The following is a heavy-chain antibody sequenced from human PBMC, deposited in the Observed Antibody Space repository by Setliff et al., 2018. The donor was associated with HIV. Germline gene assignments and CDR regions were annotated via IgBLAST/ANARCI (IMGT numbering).Heavy chain of an antibody. CDR2: IYYTGNT. V-gene: IGHV4-59*11. CDR3: ARLNYRDSDGQLWWHYFDI. Sequence: SETLSLTCTVSGGSIGSHYWSWIRQPPGKGLEWIGHIYYTGNTYYNPSLSSRVTISVDESKNQFSLKLTAVTAADTAVYYCARLNYRDSDGQLWWHYFDIWGRGALVTVSS. D-gene: IGHD3-16*02. CDR1: GGSIGSHY. J-gene: IGHJ2*01.